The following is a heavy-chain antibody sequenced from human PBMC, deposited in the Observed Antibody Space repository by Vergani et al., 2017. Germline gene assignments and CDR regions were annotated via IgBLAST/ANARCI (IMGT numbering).Heavy chain of an antibody. Sequence: QVQLQQWGAGLLKPSETLSLTCAVYGGSFSGYYWSWIRQPPGKGLEWIGEINHSGSTNYNPSLKSRVTISVDTSKNQFSLKLSSVTAADTAVYYCASGFTYGLDYWGQGTLVTVSS. J-gene: IGHJ4*02. D-gene: IGHD3-10*01. CDR2: INHSGST. CDR3: ASGFTYGLDY. CDR1: GGSFSGYY. V-gene: IGHV4-34*01.